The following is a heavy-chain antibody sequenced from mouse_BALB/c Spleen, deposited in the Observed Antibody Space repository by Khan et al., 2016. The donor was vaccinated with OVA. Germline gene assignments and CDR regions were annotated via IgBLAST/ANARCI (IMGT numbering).Heavy chain of an antibody. CDR3: ARVGYNGTMDY. J-gene: IGHJ4*01. CDR1: GYTFTIYG. Sequence: LVESGPELRKPGETVKISCKASGYTFTIYGMNWVRQAPGKGLKWMGWINTYTGEPTYADDFKGRFAFSLETSASTAYLQINNLKNEDTATYCSARVGYNGTMDYWGQGTSVTVSS. V-gene: IGHV9-3-1*01. CDR2: INTYTGEP. D-gene: IGHD2-14*01.